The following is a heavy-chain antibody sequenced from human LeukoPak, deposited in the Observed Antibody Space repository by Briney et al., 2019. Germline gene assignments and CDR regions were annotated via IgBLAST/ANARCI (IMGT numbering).Heavy chain of an antibody. Sequence: PGGSLRLSCAASGFTISSYAIHWVRQAPGKGLEWVAVIWYDGTNKYYADSVKGRFTISRDNSKNTLYLQMNSLRAEDTAVYYCARGDDGNYPAGDYWGQGTLVTVSS. V-gene: IGHV3-33*01. CDR3: ARGDDGNYPAGDY. CDR2: IWYDGTNK. J-gene: IGHJ4*02. D-gene: IGHD1-7*01. CDR1: GFTISSYA.